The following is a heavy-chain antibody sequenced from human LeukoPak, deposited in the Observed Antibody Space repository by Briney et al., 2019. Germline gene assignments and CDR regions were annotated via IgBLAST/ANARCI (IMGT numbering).Heavy chain of an antibody. V-gene: IGHV4-30-2*01. CDR1: GGSISSGGYS. CDR2: IYHSGST. J-gene: IGHJ4*02. D-gene: IGHD2-15*01. Sequence: PSQTLSLTCAVSGGSISSGGYSWSWIRQPPGKGLEWIGYIYHSGSTYYNPSLKSRVTISVDRSMNQFSLKLSSVTAADTAVYYCARDVDYFDYWGQGTLVTVSS. CDR3: ARDVDYFDY.